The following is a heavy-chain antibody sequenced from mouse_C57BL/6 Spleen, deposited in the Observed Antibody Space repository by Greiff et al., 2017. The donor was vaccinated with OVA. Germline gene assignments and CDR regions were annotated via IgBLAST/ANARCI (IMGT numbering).Heavy chain of an antibody. V-gene: IGHV1-55*01. Sequence: QVQLQQPGAELVKPGASVKMSCKASGYTFTSYWITWVKQRPGQGLEWIGDIYPGSGSTNYNEKFKSKATLTVDTSSSTAYMQLSSLTSEDSAVYYCARGNYPYWYCDVWGTGTTVTVSS. CDR2: IYPGSGST. J-gene: IGHJ1*03. D-gene: IGHD2-1*01. CDR1: GYTFTSYW. CDR3: ARGNYPYWYCDV.